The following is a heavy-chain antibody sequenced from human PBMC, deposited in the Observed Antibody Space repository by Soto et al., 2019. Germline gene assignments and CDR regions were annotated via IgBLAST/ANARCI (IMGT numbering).Heavy chain of an antibody. CDR1: GYTFSNYY. D-gene: IGHD2-2*01. V-gene: IGHV1-46*01. CDR2: INPSGGGT. Sequence: ASVKVSCKTSGYTFSNYYINWVLQAPGQGLEWMGRINPSGGGTSYAQKFQGRVTMTRVTSTSTVYMDLSSLRSEDTAVYYCARSQEVVVVPAAPIDYWGQGTLVTVSS. J-gene: IGHJ4*02. CDR3: ARSQEVVVVPAAPIDY.